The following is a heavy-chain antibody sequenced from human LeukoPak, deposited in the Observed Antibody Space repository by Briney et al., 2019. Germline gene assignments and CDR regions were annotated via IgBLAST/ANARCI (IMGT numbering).Heavy chain of an antibody. V-gene: IGHV3-33*08. CDR3: ARDRGPGGLAGTYY. J-gene: IGHJ4*02. D-gene: IGHD6-19*01. CDR2: IWHDGSNQ. CDR1: GFTFSSYA. Sequence: GSLRLSCAASGFTFSSYAMHWVRQAPGKGLEWVAVIWHDGSNQTYTDSVKGRFTISRDNSKNTLDLHMNSLRAEDTAVYYCARDRGPGGLAGTYYWGLGTLVTVSS.